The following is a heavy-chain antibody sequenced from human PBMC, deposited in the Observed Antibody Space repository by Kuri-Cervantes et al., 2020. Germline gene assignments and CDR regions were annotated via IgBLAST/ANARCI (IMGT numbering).Heavy chain of an antibody. V-gene: IGHV3-30-3*01. J-gene: IGHJ3*02. CDR1: GFTFSSYA. D-gene: IGHD5-24*01. CDR3: ARMGQEDGYNLGAFDI. CDR2: ISYDGSNK. Sequence: GGSLRLSCAAPGFTFSSYAMGWVRQAPGKGLEWVAVISYDGSNKYYADSVKGRFTISRDNSKNTLFLQMNSLRAEDTAVYYCARMGQEDGYNLGAFDIWGQGTMVTVSS.